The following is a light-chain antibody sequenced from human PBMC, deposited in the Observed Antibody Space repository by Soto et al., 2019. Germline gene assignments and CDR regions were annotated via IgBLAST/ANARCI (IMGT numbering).Light chain of an antibody. J-gene: IGKJ4*01. Sequence: STFALSASVGDRVTITCRASQGIRNDLGWYQQKPGKAPKLLIYAASSLQSGVPSRFSGSGSGTDFTLTISSLQPEDFATYYCQQSYSTPTFGGGTKVDIK. CDR2: AAS. V-gene: IGKV1-39*01. CDR3: QQSYSTPT. CDR1: QGIRND.